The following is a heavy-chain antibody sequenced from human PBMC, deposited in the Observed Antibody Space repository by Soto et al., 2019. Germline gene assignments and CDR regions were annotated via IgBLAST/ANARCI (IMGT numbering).Heavy chain of an antibody. CDR1: GYTFTSYG. Sequence: QVQLVQSGAEVKKPGASVKVSCKDSGYTFTSYGISWVRQAPGPGLEWMGWISAYTGNTNYAQKLHGRVTMTTDTSTSTAYLELRSLRSDDTAVYYCARGVEFIVVVVADTHYYYSMDVWGQGTTVTVSS. CDR3: ARGVEFIVVVVADTHYYYSMDV. V-gene: IGHV1-18*01. J-gene: IGHJ6*02. CDR2: ISAYTGNT. D-gene: IGHD2-15*01.